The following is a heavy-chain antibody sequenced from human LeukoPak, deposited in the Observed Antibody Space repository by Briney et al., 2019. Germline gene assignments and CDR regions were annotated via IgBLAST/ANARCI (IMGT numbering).Heavy chain of an antibody. CDR3: ARAPRYCSSTSCYDRRFDP. D-gene: IGHD2-2*01. J-gene: IGHJ5*02. CDR1: GYTFTSYA. Sequence: GASVKVSCKASGYTFTSYAMNWVRQAPGQGLEWMGWINTNTGNPTYAQDFTGRFVFSLDTSVSTAYLQISSLKAEDTAVYYCARAPRYCSSTSCYDRRFDPWGQGTLVTVSS. V-gene: IGHV7-4-1*02. CDR2: INTNTGNP.